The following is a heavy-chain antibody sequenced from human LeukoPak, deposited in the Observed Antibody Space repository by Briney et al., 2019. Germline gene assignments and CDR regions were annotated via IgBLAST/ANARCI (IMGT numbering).Heavy chain of an antibody. CDR1: GFSFGNYA. V-gene: IGHV3-23*01. D-gene: IGHD2-21*01. CDR3: VKDPRDTYGTNWFVS. CDR2: ISGTGGAT. J-gene: IGHJ5*01. Sequence: PGGSLRLSCVASGFSFGNYAMSWVRQAPGKRLQWVSQISGTGGATWYAGFARDRFTISRDNSKKTLYLQMSGLRVEDTAMYYCVKDPRDTYGTNWFVSWGQGTLLIVSS.